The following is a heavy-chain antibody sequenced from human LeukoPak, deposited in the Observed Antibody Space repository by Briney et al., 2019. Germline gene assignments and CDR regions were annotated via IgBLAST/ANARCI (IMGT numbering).Heavy chain of an antibody. V-gene: IGHV1-8*03. Sequence: ASVKVSCKASGYTFTSYDINWVRQATGQGLEWMGWMNPNSGNTGYAQEFQGRVTITRNTSISTAYMELSSLRSEDTAVYYCARAGYSYGPYYMDVWGKGTTVTVSS. CDR2: MNPNSGNT. D-gene: IGHD5-18*01. CDR3: ARAGYSYGPYYMDV. CDR1: GYTFTSYD. J-gene: IGHJ6*03.